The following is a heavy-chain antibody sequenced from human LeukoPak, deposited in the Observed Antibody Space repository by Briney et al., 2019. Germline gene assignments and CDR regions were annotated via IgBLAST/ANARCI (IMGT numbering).Heavy chain of an antibody. CDR1: GFTFSSYG. CDR2: ISYDGNNK. V-gene: IGHV3-30*18. J-gene: IGHJ4*02. D-gene: IGHD5-18*01. CDR3: AKVLWSYGYQRGFDY. Sequence: GGSLRLSCAASGFTFSSYGMHWVRQAPGKGLEWVAVISYDGNNKYYADSVKGRFTISRDNSKNTLYLQMNSLRAEDTAVYYCAKVLWSYGYQRGFDYWGQGTLVTVSS.